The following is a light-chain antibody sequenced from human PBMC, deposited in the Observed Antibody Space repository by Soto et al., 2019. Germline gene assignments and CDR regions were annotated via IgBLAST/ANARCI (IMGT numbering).Light chain of an antibody. CDR3: QQYYEIPYT. CDR2: WAS. J-gene: IGKJ2*01. CDR1: QSILYSSNNKNY. Sequence: DIVMTQSPDSLAASLGERATINCKSSQSILYSSNNKNYLAWYQQRPGQPPKLLIYWASTRESGVPDRFSGSGSGTDFTLTINSLQAEDVAVYYCQQYYEIPYTFGQGTKLEI. V-gene: IGKV4-1*01.